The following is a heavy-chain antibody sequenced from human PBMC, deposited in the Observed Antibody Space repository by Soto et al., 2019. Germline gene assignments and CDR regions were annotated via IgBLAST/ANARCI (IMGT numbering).Heavy chain of an antibody. CDR1: GFSLSTSGVG. V-gene: IGHV2-5*02. Sequence: QITLKESGPTLVKPTQTLTLTCTFSGFSLSTSGVGVGWIRQPPGKALEWLALIYWDDDKRYSPSLKSRLTITKDHSKNQVVLTMTIMDPVDTATYYCAHRRVDYGDVSRIDYWGQGTLVTVSS. CDR2: IYWDDDK. CDR3: AHRRVDYGDVSRIDY. D-gene: IGHD4-17*01. J-gene: IGHJ4*02.